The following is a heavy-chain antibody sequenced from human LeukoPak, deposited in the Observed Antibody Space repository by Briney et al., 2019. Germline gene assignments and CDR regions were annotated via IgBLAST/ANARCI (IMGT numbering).Heavy chain of an antibody. CDR2: ISAYNGNT. D-gene: IGHD6-13*01. V-gene: IGHV1-18*01. CDR3: ARYIPLTTYSSSLPTNWFDP. J-gene: IGHJ5*02. Sequence: ASVKVSCKASGYTFTSYGISWVRQAPGQGLEWMGWISAYNGNTNYAQKLQGRVTMTTDTSTSTAYMELRSLRSDDTAVYYCARYIPLTTYSSSLPTNWFDPWGQGTLVTDSS. CDR1: GYTFTSYG.